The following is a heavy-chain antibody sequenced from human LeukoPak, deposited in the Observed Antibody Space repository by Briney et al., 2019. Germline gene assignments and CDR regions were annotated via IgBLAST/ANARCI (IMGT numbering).Heavy chain of an antibody. CDR2: ISAYNGNT. J-gene: IGHJ6*02. CDR3: ARDDYYDSSGYYYLWGYNYGMDV. V-gene: IGHV1-18*01. Sequence: ASVKVSCKASGYTFTSYGISWVRQAPGQGLEWMGWISAYNGNTNYAQKLQGRVTMTTDTSTSTAYMELRSLRSDDTAVYYCARDDYYDSSGYYYLWGYNYGMDVWGQGTTVTVSS. D-gene: IGHD3-22*01. CDR1: GYTFTSYG.